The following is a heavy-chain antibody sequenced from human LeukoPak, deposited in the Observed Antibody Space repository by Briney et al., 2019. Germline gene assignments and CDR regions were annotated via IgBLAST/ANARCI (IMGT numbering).Heavy chain of an antibody. CDR1: GGSISSYY. Sequence: SETLSLTCTVSGGSISSYYWSWIRQPPGKGLEWIGYIYYSGSTNYNLSLKSRVTISVDTSKNQFSLKLSSVTAADTAVYYCARGRQQLVGWFDPWGQGTLVTVSS. V-gene: IGHV4-59*08. CDR3: ARGRQQLVGWFDP. CDR2: IYYSGST. D-gene: IGHD6-13*01. J-gene: IGHJ5*02.